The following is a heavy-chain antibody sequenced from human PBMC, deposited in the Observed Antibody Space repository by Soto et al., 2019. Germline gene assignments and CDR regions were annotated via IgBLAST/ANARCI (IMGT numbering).Heavy chain of an antibody. CDR3: ARLYVDTAMVDNDYYYYGMDV. D-gene: IGHD5-18*01. V-gene: IGHV3-74*01. CDR1: GFTFSSYW. Sequence: GGSLRLSCAASGFTFSSYWMHWVRQAPGKGLVWVSRINSDGSSTSYADYVKGRFTISRDNAKNTLYLQMNSLRAEDTAVYYCARLYVDTAMVDNDYYYYGMDVWGQGTTVTVSS. J-gene: IGHJ6*02. CDR2: INSDGSST.